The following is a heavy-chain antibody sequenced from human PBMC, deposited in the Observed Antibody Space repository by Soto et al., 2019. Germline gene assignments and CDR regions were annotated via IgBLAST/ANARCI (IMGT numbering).Heavy chain of an antibody. CDR2: IYYSGST. J-gene: IGHJ5*02. CDR3: ARHTLEKGFFGVVTQFDP. D-gene: IGHD3-3*01. Sequence: QLQLQESGPGLVKPSETLSLTCTVSGGSISSSSYYWGWIRQPPGKGLEWIGSIYYSGSTYYNPSLKSRVTISVDTSKNQFSLQLSSVTAADTAVYYCARHTLEKGFFGVVTQFDPWGQGTLVTVSS. CDR1: GGSISSSSYY. V-gene: IGHV4-39*01.